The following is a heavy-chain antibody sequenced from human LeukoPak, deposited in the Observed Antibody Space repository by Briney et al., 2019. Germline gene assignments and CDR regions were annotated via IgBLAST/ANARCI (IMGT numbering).Heavy chain of an antibody. Sequence: KPSETLSLTCAVYGGSFSGYYWSWIRLPPGKGLEWIGEINHSGSTNYNPSLKSRVTISVDTSKNQFSLKLSSVTAADTAVYYCASLQYDSSGYYSGAFDIWDQGTMVTVSS. CDR2: INHSGST. V-gene: IGHV4-34*01. D-gene: IGHD3-22*01. J-gene: IGHJ3*02. CDR1: GGSFSGYY. CDR3: ASLQYDSSGYYSGAFDI.